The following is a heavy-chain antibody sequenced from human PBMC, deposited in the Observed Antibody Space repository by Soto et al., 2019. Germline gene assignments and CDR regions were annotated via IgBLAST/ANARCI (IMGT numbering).Heavy chain of an antibody. CDR1: GFTFSDYT. CDR3: VGYCSGGSCSGLGSFDI. CDR2: SVNSGT. Sequence: EVQLLESGGGLVQSGGSLRLSCAASGFTFSDYTMSWVRQAPGMGLQWVSSVNSGTYYADSVKGRFTISRDNSKSTLYLQMNSLRSEDTAVYHCVGYCSGGSCSGLGSFDIWGQGTMVTVSS. J-gene: IGHJ3*02. V-gene: IGHV3-23*01. D-gene: IGHD2-15*01.